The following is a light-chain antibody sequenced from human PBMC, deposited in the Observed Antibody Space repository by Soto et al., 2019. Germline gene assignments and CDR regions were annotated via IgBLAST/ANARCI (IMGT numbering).Light chain of an antibody. Sequence: QSVLTQPPSASGTPGQRVTISCSGSSSNIGSNYVYWYQQFPGSAPKLLIYRNDQRPSGVPDRFSGSKSGTSASLAISGPRSEDEAGYYCAAWDDSLSAVVFGGGTKLTVL. J-gene: IGLJ2*01. CDR1: SSNIGSNY. CDR3: AAWDDSLSAVV. V-gene: IGLV1-47*01. CDR2: RND.